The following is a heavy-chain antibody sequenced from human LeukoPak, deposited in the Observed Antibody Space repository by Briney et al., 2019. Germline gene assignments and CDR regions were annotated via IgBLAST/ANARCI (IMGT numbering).Heavy chain of an antibody. D-gene: IGHD6-6*01. CDR2: IIPIFGTA. J-gene: IGHJ4*02. V-gene: IGHV1-69*13. CDR1: GGTFSSYA. Sequence: SVKVSCKASGGTFSSYAISWARQAPGQGLEWMGGIIPIFGTANYAQKFQGRVTITADESTSTAYMELSSLRSEDTAVYYCARARRYSSSEFDYWGQGTLVTVSS. CDR3: ARARRYSSSEFDY.